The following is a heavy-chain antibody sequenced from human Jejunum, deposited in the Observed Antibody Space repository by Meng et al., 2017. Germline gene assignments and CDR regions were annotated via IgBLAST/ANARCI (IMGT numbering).Heavy chain of an antibody. D-gene: IGHD3-22*01. Sequence: PGEGLEWMAIINPSGGFTTSAQKFQGRVTVTRDTYTSTVYMELRSLRSNDTAVYYCARGLTHYDSSACAYWGQGTLVTVSS. CDR2: INPSGGFT. J-gene: IGHJ4*02. CDR3: ARGLTHYDSSACAY. V-gene: IGHV1-46*01.